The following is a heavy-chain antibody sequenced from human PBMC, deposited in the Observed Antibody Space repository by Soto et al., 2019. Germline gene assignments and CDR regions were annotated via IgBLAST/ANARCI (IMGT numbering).Heavy chain of an antibody. CDR3: ARVPSP. V-gene: IGHV4-30-2*01. J-gene: IGHJ5*02. Sequence: LRLSCAASGFTFSSYSMNWVRQAPGKGLECIGYIYHSGNTYYNPSLKSRVSISVDRSKNQFSLKLSSVTAADTAVYYCARVPSPWGQGTLVTVSS. CDR2: IYHSGNT. CDR1: GFTFSSYS.